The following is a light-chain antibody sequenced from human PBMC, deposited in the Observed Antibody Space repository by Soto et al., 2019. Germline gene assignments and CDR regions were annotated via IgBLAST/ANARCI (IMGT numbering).Light chain of an antibody. V-gene: IGKV3-20*01. CDR2: GGF. CDR3: QYYGGSSRT. CDR1: QSVTSNS. J-gene: IGKJ1*01. Sequence: EIVLKQSPGTLPLSPGERATLSCRASQSVTSNSLAWYQQKPGQAPRLVMYGGFSRPTGIPDRFSGSGSGTDFTLTISRLEPEDFAVYYCQYYGGSSRTFGQGTKVEI.